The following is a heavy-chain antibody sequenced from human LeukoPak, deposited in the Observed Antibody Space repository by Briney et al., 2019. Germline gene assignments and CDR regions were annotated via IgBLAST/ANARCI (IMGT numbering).Heavy chain of an antibody. CDR3: ARGVPSHYYFDY. Sequence: KPSETLSLTCAVYGGSFSGYYWSWIRQPPGKGLEWIGEINHSGSTNYNPSRKSRVTISVDTSKNQFSLKLSSVTAADTAVYYCARGVPSHYYFDYWGQGTLVTVSS. CDR1: GGSFSGYY. V-gene: IGHV4-34*01. J-gene: IGHJ4*02. CDR2: INHSGST.